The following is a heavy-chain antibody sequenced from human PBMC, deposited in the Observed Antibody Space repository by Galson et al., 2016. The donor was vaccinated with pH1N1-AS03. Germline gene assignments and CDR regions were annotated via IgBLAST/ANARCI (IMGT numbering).Heavy chain of an antibody. Sequence: QSGAEVKKPGESLKISCRASAYIFGNYWFAWVRQMPGKGLEWMGIMYPANSDIRYSPSFQGQVTISADTSINTVFLEWNSLRASDTAIYYCARRVSLTGRAFDSWGRGTQVTVSS. D-gene: IGHD3-9*01. CDR3: ARRVSLTGRAFDS. CDR2: MYPANSDI. V-gene: IGHV5-51*01. J-gene: IGHJ5*01. CDR1: AYIFGNYW.